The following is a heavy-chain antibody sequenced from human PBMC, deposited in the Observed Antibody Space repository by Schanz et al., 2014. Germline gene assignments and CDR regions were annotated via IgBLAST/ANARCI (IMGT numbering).Heavy chain of an antibody. CDR1: GNTFAAHA. D-gene: IGHD3-3*01. J-gene: IGHJ6*03. CDR3: ASGEARVTSSGVVIVPMNV. CDR2: IHTGSGNT. V-gene: IGHV1-3*04. Sequence: VQLVQSGAEVKKPGASVKVSCRASGNTFAAHAVHWVRQAPGQGPEWVGWIHTGSGNTKYSQKFEGRVTITRDTSASIVYMELSSLRSEDTAVFFCASGEARVTSSGVVIVPMNVWGKGTTVIVSS.